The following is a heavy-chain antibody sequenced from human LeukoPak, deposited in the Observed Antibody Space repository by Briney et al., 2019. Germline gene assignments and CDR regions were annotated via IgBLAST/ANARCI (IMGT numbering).Heavy chain of an antibody. J-gene: IGHJ6*02. CDR3: AREHGDYYYGMDV. CDR1: GGSISSYD. Sequence: SETLSLTCTVSGGSISSYDWSWIRQPPGKGLEWIGCIYYSGSTNYNPSLKSRVTISVDTSKNQFSLKLSSVTAADTAVYYCAREHGDYYYGMDVWGQGTTVTVSS. V-gene: IGHV4-59*01. CDR2: IYYSGST. D-gene: IGHD4-17*01.